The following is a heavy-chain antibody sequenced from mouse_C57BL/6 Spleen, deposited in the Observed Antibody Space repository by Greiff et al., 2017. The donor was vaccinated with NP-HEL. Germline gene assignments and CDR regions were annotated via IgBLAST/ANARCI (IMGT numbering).Heavy chain of an antibody. Sequence: LVEPGASVKISCKASGYAFSSSWMNWVKQRPGKGLEWIGRIYPGDGDTNYNGKFKGKATLTADKSSSTAYMQLSSLTSEDSAVYFCARPLTTVVEGFADWGQGTLVTVSA. D-gene: IGHD1-1*01. CDR2: IYPGDGDT. J-gene: IGHJ3*01. CDR3: ARPLTTVVEGFAD. CDR1: GYAFSSSW. V-gene: IGHV1-82*01.